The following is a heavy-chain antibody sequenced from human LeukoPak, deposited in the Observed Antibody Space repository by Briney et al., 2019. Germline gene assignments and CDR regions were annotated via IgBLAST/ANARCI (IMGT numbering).Heavy chain of an antibody. V-gene: IGHV4-59*01. J-gene: IGHJ5*02. CDR2: IYYSGST. Sequence: PSETLSLTCTVSGGSISTYYGNWIRQAPGKGLEWIGYIYYSGSTNYNPSLKSRVTISVDTSKNQFSLKLSSVTAADTAVYYCARAIPIAAAVDWFDPWGQGTLVTVSS. D-gene: IGHD6-13*01. CDR3: ARAIPIAAAVDWFDP. CDR1: GGSISTYY.